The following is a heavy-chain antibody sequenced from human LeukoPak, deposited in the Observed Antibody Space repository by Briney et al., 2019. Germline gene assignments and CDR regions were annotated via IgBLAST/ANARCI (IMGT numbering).Heavy chain of an antibody. CDR2: ISSSSSYI. D-gene: IGHD2-15*01. Sequence: PGGSLRLSCAASGFTFSSYSMNWVRQAPGKGLEWVSSISSSSSYIYYADSVKGRFTISRDNAKNSLYLQMNSLRAEDTAVYYCARAFKLGYCSGGSCRMPDCWGQGTLVTVSS. J-gene: IGHJ4*02. CDR1: GFTFSSYS. V-gene: IGHV3-21*01. CDR3: ARAFKLGYCSGGSCRMPDC.